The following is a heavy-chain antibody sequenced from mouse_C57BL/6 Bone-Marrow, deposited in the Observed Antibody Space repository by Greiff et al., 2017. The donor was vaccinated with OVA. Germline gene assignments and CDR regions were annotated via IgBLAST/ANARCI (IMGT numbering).Heavy chain of an antibody. Sequence: VMLVESGAELVKPGASVKLSCKASGYTFTEYTIHWVKQRSGQGLEWIGWFYPGSGSIKYNEKFKDKATLTADKSSSTVYMELSRLTSEDSAVYFCARHEDRGYGYDWFAYWGQGTLVTVSA. V-gene: IGHV1-62-2*01. CDR2: FYPGSGSI. D-gene: IGHD2-2*01. CDR1: GYTFTEYT. J-gene: IGHJ3*01. CDR3: ARHEDRGYGYDWFAY.